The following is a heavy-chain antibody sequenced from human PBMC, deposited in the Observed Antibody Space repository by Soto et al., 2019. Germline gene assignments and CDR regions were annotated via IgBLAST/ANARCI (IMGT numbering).Heavy chain of an antibody. CDR1: GGSISSYY. V-gene: IGHV4-59*08. CDR3: ARRSGRALEY. Sequence: QVQLQESGPGLVKPSETLSLTCTVSGGSISSYYWSWIRQPPGKGLEWIGYIYYSGSTNSNPSLNSRVTISVATSKNQFSLKLSSVTAEDSALYYCARRSGRALEYRGQATLVTVSS. J-gene: IGHJ4*02. CDR2: IYYSGST.